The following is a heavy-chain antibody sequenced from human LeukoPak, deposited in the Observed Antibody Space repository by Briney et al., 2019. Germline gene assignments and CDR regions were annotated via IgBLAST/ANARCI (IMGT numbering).Heavy chain of an antibody. D-gene: IGHD6-6*01. CDR3: ASQGRGIAARVPKGWFDP. J-gene: IGHJ5*02. CDR1: GGTFSSYA. V-gene: IGHV1-69*05. CDR2: IIPIFGTA. Sequence: GASVKVSCKASGGTFSSYAISWVRQAPGQGLEWMGGIIPIFGTANYAQKLQGRVTITTDESTSTAYMELSSLRSEDTAVYYCASQGRGIAARVPKGWFDPWGQGTLVTVSS.